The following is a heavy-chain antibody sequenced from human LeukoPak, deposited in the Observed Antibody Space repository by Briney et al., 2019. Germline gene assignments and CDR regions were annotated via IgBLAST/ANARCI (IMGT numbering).Heavy chain of an antibody. CDR3: AKDLRGSYYPDAFDI. V-gene: IGHV3-48*04. J-gene: IGHJ3*02. CDR1: GFTFGPYT. D-gene: IGHD1-26*01. CDR2: ISSSSDTI. Sequence: PGGSLRLSCAASGFTFGPYTMNWVRQAPGKGLEWVSYISSSSDTIYYADSVKGRFTISRDNAKNTLYLQMNSLRAEDTAVYYCAKDLRGSYYPDAFDIWGQGTMVTVSS.